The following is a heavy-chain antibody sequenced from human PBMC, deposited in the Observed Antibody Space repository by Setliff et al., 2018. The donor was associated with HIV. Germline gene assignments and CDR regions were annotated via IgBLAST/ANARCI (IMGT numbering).Heavy chain of an antibody. Sequence: SLRLSCAASGFTVSNDYMSWVRQAPGRGLEWVSVIHSGGSTYYADSVKGRFIISRDNSKNTLYLQMNSLRAEDTAVYYCARPIAAAGLFDSWGQGTLVTVSS. CDR2: IHSGGST. J-gene: IGHJ4*02. CDR3: ARPIAAAGLFDS. V-gene: IGHV3-66*01. D-gene: IGHD6-13*01. CDR1: GFTVSNDY.